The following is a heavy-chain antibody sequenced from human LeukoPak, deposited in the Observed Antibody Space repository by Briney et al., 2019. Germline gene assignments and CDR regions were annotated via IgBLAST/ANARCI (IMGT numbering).Heavy chain of an antibody. CDR3: ARSRDGYTYYYYGMDV. V-gene: IGHV3-66*01. Sequence: GGSLRLSCAASGFTVSSNYMSRVRQAPGKGLEWVSVIYSGGSTYYADSVKGRFTISRDNSKNTLYLQMNSLRAEDTAVYYCARSRDGYTYYYYGMDVWGQGTTVTVSS. D-gene: IGHD5-24*01. J-gene: IGHJ6*02. CDR1: GFTVSSNY. CDR2: IYSGGST.